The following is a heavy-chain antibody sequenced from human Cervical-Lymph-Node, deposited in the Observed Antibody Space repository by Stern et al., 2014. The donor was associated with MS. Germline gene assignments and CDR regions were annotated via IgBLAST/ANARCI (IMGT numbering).Heavy chain of an antibody. Sequence: EVQLVESGGGSVQPGGSLRLSCAASGFTFSSYAMSWVRQAPGKGLEWVSAISGSGGSTYYADSVKGRFTISRDNSKNTLYLQMNSLRAEDTAVYYCAKKATVTLPVGRYFDYWGQGTLVTVSS. D-gene: IGHD4-17*01. V-gene: IGHV3-23*04. CDR2: ISGSGGST. CDR1: GFTFSSYA. J-gene: IGHJ4*02. CDR3: AKKATVTLPVGRYFDY.